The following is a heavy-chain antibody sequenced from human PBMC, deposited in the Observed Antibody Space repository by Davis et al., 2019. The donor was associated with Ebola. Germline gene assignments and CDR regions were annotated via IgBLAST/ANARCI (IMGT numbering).Heavy chain of an antibody. CDR2: ISHGGIS. V-gene: IGHV4-34*01. D-gene: IGHD3-10*01. CDR3: ARTAKTSVSPLGLGYTCFDP. J-gene: IGHJ5*02. CDR1: GGSFSDYL. Sequence: SQTLSLTCAVYGGSFSDYLWSWIRQTPGKGLEWIGKISHGGISDYNPSLKSRVSISVDTSKNQFSLRMTSVTAADAAVYYCARTAKTSVSPLGLGYTCFDPWSQGTLVTVSS.